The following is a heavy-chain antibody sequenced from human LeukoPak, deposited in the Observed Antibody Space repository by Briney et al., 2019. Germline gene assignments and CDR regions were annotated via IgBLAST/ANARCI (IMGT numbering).Heavy chain of an antibody. D-gene: IGHD1-26*01. Sequence: GGSLRLSCAASGFNFRYYSINWVRQAPGKGLEWVSYISSSGTTIYYADSVKGRFTISRDSAQNSLYLQMNSLRDEDTAVYYCARDLGSGSNYRYYYGMDVWGPGTTVTVSS. CDR1: GFNFRYYS. CDR3: ARDLGSGSNYRYYYGMDV. V-gene: IGHV3-48*02. J-gene: IGHJ6*02. CDR2: ISSSGTTI.